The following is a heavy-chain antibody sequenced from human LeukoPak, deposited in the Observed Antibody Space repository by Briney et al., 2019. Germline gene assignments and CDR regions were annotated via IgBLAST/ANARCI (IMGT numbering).Heavy chain of an antibody. D-gene: IGHD4-23*01. CDR2: IVGDTVT. Sequence: GGSLRLSCAASGFTFTSYAMSWVRQAPGKGLEWVSAIVGDTVTFYTDSVKGRFTISRDNSKNTLYLQMNGLRAEDTAIYYCAKGSAQWELYDYWGQGTLVTVSS. CDR1: GFTFTSYA. V-gene: IGHV3-23*01. CDR3: AKGSAQWELYDY. J-gene: IGHJ4*02.